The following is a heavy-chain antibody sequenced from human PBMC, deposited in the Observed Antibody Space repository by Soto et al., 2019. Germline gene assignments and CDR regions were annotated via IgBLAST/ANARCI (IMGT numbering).Heavy chain of an antibody. CDR2: IYYSGST. V-gene: IGHV4-59*08. CDR1: YVSISSYY. D-gene: IGHD1-7*01. Sequence: SETLSVTFAASYVSISSYYWSWIRQPPGKGLEWIGYIYYSGSTNYNPSLKSRVTISVDTSKNQFSLKLSSVTAADTAVYYCARNIGNYAIDAFDIWCQGTMVTVSS. J-gene: IGHJ3*02. CDR3: ARNIGNYAIDAFDI.